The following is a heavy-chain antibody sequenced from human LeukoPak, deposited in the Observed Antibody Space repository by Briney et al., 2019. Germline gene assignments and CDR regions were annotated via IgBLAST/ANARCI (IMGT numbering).Heavy chain of an antibody. CDR3: ARVRSGSSSWYWFDP. J-gene: IGHJ5*02. D-gene: IGHD6-13*01. V-gene: IGHV4-39*07. CDR1: GGSISSSSYY. Sequence: PSETLSLTCTVSGGSISSSSYYWGWIRQPPEKGLEWIGSIYYSGSTYYNPSLKSRVTISVDTSKNQFSLKLSSVTAADTAVYYCARVRSGSSSWYWFDPWGQGTLVTVSS. CDR2: IYYSGST.